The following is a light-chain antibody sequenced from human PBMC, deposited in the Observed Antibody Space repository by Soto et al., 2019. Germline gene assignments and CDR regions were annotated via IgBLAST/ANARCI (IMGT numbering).Light chain of an antibody. V-gene: IGKV3-20*01. Sequence: EIVLTQSPGTLSLSPGERATLSCRASQSVSSSSLAWYQQKRGQAPRLLIYGASSRATSIPDRLSGGGSGTDFTLTTSRLEPKDFAVYECQVSDWSALYAFGLGTRLESK. CDR1: QSVSSSS. J-gene: IGKJ2*01. CDR3: QVSDWSALYA. CDR2: GAS.